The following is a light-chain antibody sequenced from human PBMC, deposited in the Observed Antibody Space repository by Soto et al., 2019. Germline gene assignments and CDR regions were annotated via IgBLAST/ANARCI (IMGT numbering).Light chain of an antibody. J-gene: IGKJ2*01. CDR2: DAS. V-gene: IGKV1-33*01. Sequence: DIQMTQSPSSLSASVGDRVTITCQASRDISVYLNWYQQKPGKPPKLLVFDASNLRTGVPSRFSGSGSGTHFTFTISSLQPEDIATYYCQQYDNLPPYTFGQGTKLEIQ. CDR3: QQYDNLPPYT. CDR1: RDISVY.